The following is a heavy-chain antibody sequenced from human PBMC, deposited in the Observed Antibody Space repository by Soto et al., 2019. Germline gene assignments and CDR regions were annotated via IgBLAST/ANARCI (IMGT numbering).Heavy chain of an antibody. J-gene: IGHJ5*02. Sequence: PGGSLRLSCAASGFTFRSFTMNWVRQAPGKGLEWVSTISSNSAYIYYTDALRGCFTISRDNAKNSLHLQMNSLRAEDTAVYYCTRDASRDSSARGWFDPWGQGTLVTVSS. CDR3: TRDASRDSSARGWFDP. CDR2: ISSNSAYI. V-gene: IGHV3-21*01. CDR1: GFTFRSFT. D-gene: IGHD6-13*01.